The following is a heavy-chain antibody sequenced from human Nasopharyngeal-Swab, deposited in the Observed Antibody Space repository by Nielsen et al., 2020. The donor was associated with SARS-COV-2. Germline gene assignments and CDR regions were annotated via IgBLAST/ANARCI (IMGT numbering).Heavy chain of an antibody. J-gene: IGHJ3*02. Sequence: VRQPPGKGLEWVGRIKSKTDGGTTDYAAPVKGRFTISRDDSKNTLYLQMNSLKTEDTAVYYCTTAYCSGGSCYRDAFDIWGQGTMVTVSS. CDR3: TTAYCSGGSCYRDAFDI. CDR2: IKSKTDGGTT. V-gene: IGHV3-15*01. D-gene: IGHD2-15*01.